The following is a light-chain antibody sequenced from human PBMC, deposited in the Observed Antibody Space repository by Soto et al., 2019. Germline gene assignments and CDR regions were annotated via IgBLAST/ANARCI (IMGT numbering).Light chain of an antibody. J-gene: IGLJ1*01. Sequence: QSALAQPTSVSWSPGQSIGIPCTGTISYFGGYNYVSWHQQHPGKAPKVLISVVSNRPSGVSNRFSGPKSGNTASLTISGLQAEDEADYYCSSYRSGGTFVFGSGTKVTVL. CDR1: ISYFGGYNY. V-gene: IGLV2-14*01. CDR2: VVS. CDR3: SSYRSGGTFV.